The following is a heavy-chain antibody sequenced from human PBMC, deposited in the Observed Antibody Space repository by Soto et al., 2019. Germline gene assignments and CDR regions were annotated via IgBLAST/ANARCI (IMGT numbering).Heavy chain of an antibody. CDR3: AKGLASGNWYFDL. Sequence: EVQLVESGGGLVQPGRSLSLSCAASGFTFDDCAMHWVRQAPGKGLEWVSTISWNSGSIGYADSVKGRFTISRDNAKNSLYLQMNSLRAEDTAFYYCAKGLASGNWYFDLWFRGTLVAVSS. D-gene: IGHD5-12*01. J-gene: IGHJ2*01. V-gene: IGHV3-9*01. CDR1: GFTFDDCA. CDR2: ISWNSGSI.